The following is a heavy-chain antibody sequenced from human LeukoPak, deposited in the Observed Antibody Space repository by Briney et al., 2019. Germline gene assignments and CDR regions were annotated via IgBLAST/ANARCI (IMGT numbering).Heavy chain of an antibody. CDR1: GGSFSGYY. J-gene: IGHJ4*02. V-gene: IGHV4-34*01. CDR3: ARDAGFGELVDY. CDR2: INSSGSI. D-gene: IGHD3-10*01. Sequence: SETLSLTCAVYGGSFSGYYWSWIRQPPGKGPEWIGEINSSGSINYNPSLKSRVTISVDMSKNQFSLKLASVTAADTAMYYCARDAGFGELVDYWGRGTLVTVSS.